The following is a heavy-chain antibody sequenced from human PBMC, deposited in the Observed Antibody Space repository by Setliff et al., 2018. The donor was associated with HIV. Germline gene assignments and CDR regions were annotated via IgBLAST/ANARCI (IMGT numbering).Heavy chain of an antibody. CDR1: GGSISSGDYF. J-gene: IGHJ6*03. V-gene: IGHV4-39*01. CDR3: ARQEGYCSSTSCYAGSFMGYYYMDV. D-gene: IGHD2-2*01. CDR2: IYYSGSA. Sequence: PSETLSLTCTVSGGSISSGDYFLSWIRQAPGKGLEWIGCIYYSGSAYYNPSLKSRVATSVDTSKNQFSLKLSSVTAADTAVYYCARQEGYCSSTSCYAGSFMGYYYMDVWGKGTTVTVSS.